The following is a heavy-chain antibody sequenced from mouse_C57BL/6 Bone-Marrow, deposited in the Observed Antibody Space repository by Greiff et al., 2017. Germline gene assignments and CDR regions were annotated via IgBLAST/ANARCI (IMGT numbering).Heavy chain of an antibody. Sequence: VQLQQSGTVLARPGASVKMSCKTSGYTFTSYWMHWVKQRPGQGLEWIGAIYPGNSDTSYNQKFKGKAKLTAVTSASTAYMELSSLTHEDSAVYYCTSMITTGGRGGMDYWGQGTSVTVSS. V-gene: IGHV1-5*01. CDR1: GYTFTSYW. D-gene: IGHD2-4*01. CDR3: TSMITTGGRGGMDY. J-gene: IGHJ4*01. CDR2: IYPGNSDT.